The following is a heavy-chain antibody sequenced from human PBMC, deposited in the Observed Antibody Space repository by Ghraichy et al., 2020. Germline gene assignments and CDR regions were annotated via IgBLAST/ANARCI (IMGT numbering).Heavy chain of an antibody. D-gene: IGHD4-23*01. J-gene: IGHJ6*02. Sequence: GGSLRLSCVGSGFSFSGYSMNWVRQSPGKGLEWVSYITSSSRTKSYADSVKGRFTISRDNAQNSLYLQMNSLRDEDTAVYYCARGFWVVRFYYYDGMDVWGQGTTVTVSS. V-gene: IGHV3-48*02. CDR3: ARGFWVVRFYYYDGMDV. CDR1: GFSFSGYS. CDR2: ITSSSRTK.